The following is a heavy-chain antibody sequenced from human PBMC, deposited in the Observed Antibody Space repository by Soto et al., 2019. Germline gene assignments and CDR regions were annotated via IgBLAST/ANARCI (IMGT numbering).Heavy chain of an antibody. Sequence: ASVKVSCKASGYTFTSYGISWVRQAPGQGLEWMGWISAYNGNTNYAQKLQGRVTMTTDTSTSTAYMELRSLRSDDTAVYYCARDPYYDILAGYYMSWFDPWGQGTLVTVSS. CDR2: ISAYNGNT. CDR3: ARDPYYDILAGYYMSWFDP. J-gene: IGHJ5*02. V-gene: IGHV1-18*01. D-gene: IGHD3-9*01. CDR1: GYTFTSYG.